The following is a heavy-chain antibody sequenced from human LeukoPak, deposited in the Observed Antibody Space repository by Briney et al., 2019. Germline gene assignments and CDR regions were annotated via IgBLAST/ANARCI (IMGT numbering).Heavy chain of an antibody. V-gene: IGHV1-69*02. J-gene: IGHJ4*02. D-gene: IGHD6-13*01. CDR1: GGTFSSYT. CDR2: IIPILGIA. CDR3: ARGRFAAAGSNPPDY. Sequence: SVKVSCKASGGTFSSYTISWVRQAPGQGLELMGRIIPILGIANYAQKFQGRVTITADKSTSTAYMELGSLRSEDTAVYYCARGRFAAAGSNPPDYWGQGTLFTVSS.